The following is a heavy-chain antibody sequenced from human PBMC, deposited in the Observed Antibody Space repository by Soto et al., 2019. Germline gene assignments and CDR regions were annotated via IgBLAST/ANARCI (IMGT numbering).Heavy chain of an antibody. CDR1: GGSISGSIYY. J-gene: IGHJ4*02. CDR3: ARHRGYYDILTGYYTELNFDY. V-gene: IGHV4-39*01. D-gene: IGHD3-9*01. Sequence: SETLSLTCTVSGGSISGSIYYWGWIRHPPGKGLEWIGSIYYSGTTYYNPSLKSRVTISVDTSKNQFSLKLSSVTAADTAVYYCARHRGYYDILTGYYTELNFDYWGQGTLVTVSS. CDR2: IYYSGTT.